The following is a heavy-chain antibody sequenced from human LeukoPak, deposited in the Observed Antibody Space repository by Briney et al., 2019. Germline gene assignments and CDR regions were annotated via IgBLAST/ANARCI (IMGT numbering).Heavy chain of an antibody. CDR3: ARDCADYVGYFFFDY. CDR1: GFTLNNYA. Sequence: GGSLRLSCAASGFTLNNYAMNWVRQAPGKGLEWVSSISGGGETTYYADSAKGRFTISRDNSQNTLYLQMNSLRAEDTAVYYCARDCADYVGYFFFDYWGQGTLVTVSS. V-gene: IGHV3-23*01. D-gene: IGHD4-17*01. CDR2: ISGGGETT. J-gene: IGHJ4*02.